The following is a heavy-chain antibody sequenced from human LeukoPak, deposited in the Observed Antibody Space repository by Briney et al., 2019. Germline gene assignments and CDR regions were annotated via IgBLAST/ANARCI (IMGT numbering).Heavy chain of an antibody. D-gene: IGHD1-26*01. Sequence: SETLSLTCAVYGGSFSGYYWSWIRQPPGKGLEWVGEINHSGSTNYNPSLTSRVTISVETYKNKFSLKLKSVTAADTAVYYCARDVGSSTPSGIWGKGTTVTVSS. CDR2: INHSGST. CDR3: ARDVGSSTPSGI. CDR1: GGSFSGYY. J-gene: IGHJ6*04. V-gene: IGHV4-34*01.